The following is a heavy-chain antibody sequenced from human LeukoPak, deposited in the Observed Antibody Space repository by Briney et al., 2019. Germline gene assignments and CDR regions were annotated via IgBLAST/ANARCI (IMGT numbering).Heavy chain of an antibody. CDR2: ISGSGGST. D-gene: IGHD2-2*01. J-gene: IGHJ3*02. CDR1: GFTFSSYA. Sequence: GGSLRLSCAASGFTFSSYAMSWVRQAPGKGLEWVSAISGSGGSTYYADSVKGRFTISRDNAKNSLYLQMNSLRAEDTAVYYCAREGGSTSSQGAFDIWGQGTMVTVSS. V-gene: IGHV3-23*01. CDR3: AREGGSTSSQGAFDI.